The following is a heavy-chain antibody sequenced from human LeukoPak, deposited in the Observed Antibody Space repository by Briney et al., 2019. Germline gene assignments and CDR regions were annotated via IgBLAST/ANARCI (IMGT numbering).Heavy chain of an antibody. J-gene: IGHJ4*02. V-gene: IGHV1-69*04. CDR3: ARNYYDSSGRKPAALPEDY. D-gene: IGHD3-22*01. Sequence: ASVKVSCKASGGTFSSYAISWVRQAPGQGLEWMGRIIPILGIANYAQKFQGRVTITADKSTSTAYMELSSLRSEDTAVYYCARNYYDSSGRKPAALPEDYWGQGTLVTVSS. CDR2: IIPILGIA. CDR1: GGTFSSYA.